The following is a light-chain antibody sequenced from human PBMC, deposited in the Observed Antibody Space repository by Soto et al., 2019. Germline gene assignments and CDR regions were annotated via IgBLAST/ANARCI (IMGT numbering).Light chain of an antibody. Sequence: EILMTQSPATLSVSPGDGATLSCRAIHRVNTYLACYQQRPGQAPRILIYDASTRATGIPARFSGSGSVTEFPLTLSSLQSEDFAVYYFQQYNNXPLTSGGGTKV. V-gene: IGKV3-15*01. CDR2: DAS. J-gene: IGKJ4*01. CDR1: HRVNTY. CDR3: QQYNNXPLT.